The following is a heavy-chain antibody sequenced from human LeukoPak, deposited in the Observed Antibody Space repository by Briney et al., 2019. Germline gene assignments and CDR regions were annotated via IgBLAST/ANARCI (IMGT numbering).Heavy chain of an antibody. CDR2: VIPMLGTT. V-gene: IGHV1-69*10. CDR1: GATFSNNA. CDR3: ARGLFGVILIGQKQFYAMDV. D-gene: IGHD3-3*01. Sequence: VASVKVSCKTSGATFSNNAFSWVRQAPGQGLEWIGGVIPMLGTTNYAQNFQGRVTITADRSTVTVYMELNSLKSEDTAVYYCARGLFGVILIGQKQFYAMDVWGQGTTVTVSS. J-gene: IGHJ6*02.